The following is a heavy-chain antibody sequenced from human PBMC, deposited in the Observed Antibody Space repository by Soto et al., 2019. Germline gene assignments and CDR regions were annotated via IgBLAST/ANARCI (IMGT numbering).Heavy chain of an antibody. D-gene: IGHD6-13*01. Sequence: QVQLQESGPGLVKPSQTLSLTCTVSGGSISSGGYYWSWIRQHPGKGLEWIGYIYYSGSTYYNPSLKSRVTISVDTSKNQFSLKLSSVTAAGTAVYYCARDPSGIAAEGWFDPWGQGTLVTVSS. CDR1: GGSISSGGYY. J-gene: IGHJ5*02. V-gene: IGHV4-31*03. CDR3: ARDPSGIAAEGWFDP. CDR2: IYYSGST.